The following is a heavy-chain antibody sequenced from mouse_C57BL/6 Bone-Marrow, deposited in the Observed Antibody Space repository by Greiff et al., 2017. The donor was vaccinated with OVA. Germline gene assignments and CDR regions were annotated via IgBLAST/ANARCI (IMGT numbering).Heavy chain of an antibody. Sequence: QVQLQQSGAELVKPGASVKLSCKASGYTFTEYTIHWVKQRSGQGLEWIGWFYPGSGSIKYNEKFKDKATLTEDKPSSTVYMQLSRLTSEDSAVYFCARHEDGYRRFAYWGQGTLVTVSA. J-gene: IGHJ3*01. CDR1: GYTFTEYT. D-gene: IGHD2-2*01. V-gene: IGHV1-62-2*01. CDR2: FYPGSGSI. CDR3: ARHEDGYRRFAY.